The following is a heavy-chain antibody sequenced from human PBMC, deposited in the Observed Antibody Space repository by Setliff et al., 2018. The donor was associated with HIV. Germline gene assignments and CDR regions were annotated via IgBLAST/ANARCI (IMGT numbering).Heavy chain of an antibody. Sequence: SETLSLTCTVSGGSISSYYWSWIRQPPGKGLEWIGYIYYSGSTNYSPSLKSRVTIPVDTSKNQFSLKLSSVTAADTAVYYCARVHSGSYYLRRDDAFDIWGQGKMVTVSS. CDR1: GGSISSYY. V-gene: IGHV4-59*01. J-gene: IGHJ3*02. CDR2: IYYSGST. D-gene: IGHD1-26*01. CDR3: ARVHSGSYYLRRDDAFDI.